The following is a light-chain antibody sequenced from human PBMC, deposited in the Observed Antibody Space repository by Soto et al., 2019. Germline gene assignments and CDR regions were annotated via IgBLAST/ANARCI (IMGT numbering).Light chain of an antibody. CDR1: QSVTSN. Sequence: EIVMTQSPATLSVSPVERATLSCRASQSVTSNLAWYQQKPGQAPRLLMYGVSTRATGIPARFSGSGSGTDFTLTISRLEPEDFAVYYCQQYGSFFGQGTRLEIK. J-gene: IGKJ5*01. CDR2: GVS. CDR3: QQYGSF. V-gene: IGKV3-15*01.